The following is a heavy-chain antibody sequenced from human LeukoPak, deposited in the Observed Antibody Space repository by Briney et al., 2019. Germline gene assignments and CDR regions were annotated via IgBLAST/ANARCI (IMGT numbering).Heavy chain of an antibody. Sequence: PSETLSLTCTVSGGSISSYYWSWIRQPPGKGLEWIGYIYYSGSTNYNPSLKSRVTISVDTSKNQFSLKLSSVTAADTAVYYCARTTVITMVRGVMFGGDFDYWGQGTLVTVSS. D-gene: IGHD3-10*01. J-gene: IGHJ4*02. CDR3: ARTTVITMVRGVMFGGDFDY. V-gene: IGHV4-59*01. CDR1: GGSISSYY. CDR2: IYYSGST.